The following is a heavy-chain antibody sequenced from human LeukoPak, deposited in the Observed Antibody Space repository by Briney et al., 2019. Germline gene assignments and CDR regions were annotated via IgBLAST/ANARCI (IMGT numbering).Heavy chain of an antibody. CDR3: ARGLWFGELFPFDY. Sequence: PSETLSLTCAVYGGSFSCYYWSWIRQPPGKGLEWIGEINHSGSTNYNPSLKSRVTISVDTSKNQFSLKLSSVTAADTAVYYCARGLWFGELFPFDYWGQGTLVTVSS. V-gene: IGHV4-34*01. CDR2: INHSGST. J-gene: IGHJ4*02. CDR1: GGSFSCYY. D-gene: IGHD3-10*01.